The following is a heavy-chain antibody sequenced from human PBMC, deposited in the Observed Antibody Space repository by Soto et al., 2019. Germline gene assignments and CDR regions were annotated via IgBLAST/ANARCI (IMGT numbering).Heavy chain of an antibody. CDR3: ASSLPSIRCGEYALGAVDI. Sequence: EVQLLESGGGLVQPGGSLRLSCAASGFTFSSYAMSWVRQAPGKGLEWVSAISGSGGSTYYADSVKGRFTISRDNSKNTLYLQMNSLRAEDTAVYYGASSLPSIRCGEYALGAVDIWGQGTMVTVSS. CDR1: GFTFSSYA. D-gene: IGHD3-10*01. J-gene: IGHJ3*02. V-gene: IGHV3-23*01. CDR2: ISGSGGST.